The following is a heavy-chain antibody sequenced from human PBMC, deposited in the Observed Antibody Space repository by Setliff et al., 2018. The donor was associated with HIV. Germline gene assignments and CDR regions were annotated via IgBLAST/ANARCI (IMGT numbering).Heavy chain of an antibody. J-gene: IGHJ3*02. CDR1: GYSISRGYY. D-gene: IGHD2-21*01. V-gene: IGHV4-38-2*01. CDR2: IYHSGST. CDR3: ARGYGHIVEVIASDAFDI. Sequence: PSETLSLTCAVSGYSISRGYYWGWIRQPPGKGLEWIGNIYHSGSTFYNPSLKSRVTTSVDTSKYQFSLKLRSVTAADTAVYYCARGYGHIVEVIASDAFDIWGQGIMVTVSS.